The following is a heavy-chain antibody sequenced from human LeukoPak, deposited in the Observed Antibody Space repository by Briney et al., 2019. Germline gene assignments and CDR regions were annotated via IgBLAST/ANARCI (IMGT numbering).Heavy chain of an antibody. V-gene: IGHV1-2*02. CDR2: INPNSGGT. CDR1: GGTFSSYG. CDR3: ARDGTGVYNLVQY. Sequence: ASVKVSCKASGGTFSSYGLSWVRQAPGQGLEWMGWINPNSGGTNYAQKFQGRVTMTRDTSISAVYMELSRLRSDDTAVYYCARDGTGVYNLVQYWGQGTLVTVSS. J-gene: IGHJ4*02. D-gene: IGHD5-24*01.